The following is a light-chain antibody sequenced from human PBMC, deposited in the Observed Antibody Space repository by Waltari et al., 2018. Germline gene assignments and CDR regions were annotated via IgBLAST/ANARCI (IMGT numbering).Light chain of an antibody. V-gene: IGKV1-5*03. J-gene: IGKJ2*01. Sequence: IQMTQPPSTLSVSVGDTVIITCRASQSIRSYLAWYQQKPGEAPKLLISKASTLESGVPSRFSGSGSGTEFTLSISSLQPDDFGTYYCHQYNSDPYIFGLGTKLEIK. CDR1: QSIRSY. CDR2: KAS. CDR3: HQYNSDPYI.